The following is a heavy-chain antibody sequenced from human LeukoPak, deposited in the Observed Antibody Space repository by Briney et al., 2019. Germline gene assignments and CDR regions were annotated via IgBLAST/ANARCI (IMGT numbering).Heavy chain of an antibody. CDR3: ARDIAALLDY. D-gene: IGHD6-13*01. Sequence: GGSLRLSCAASGFTFSSYSMNWVRQAPGKGLEWVSSISSSSSYIYYADSVKGRFTISRDNSKNTLYLQMNSLRAEDTAVYYCARDIAALLDYWGQGTLVTVSS. CDR1: GFTFSSYS. CDR2: ISSSSSYI. J-gene: IGHJ4*02. V-gene: IGHV3-21*01.